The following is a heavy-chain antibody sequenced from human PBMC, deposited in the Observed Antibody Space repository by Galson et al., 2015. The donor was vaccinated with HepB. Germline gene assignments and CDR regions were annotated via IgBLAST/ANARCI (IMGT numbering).Heavy chain of an antibody. Sequence: PALVKPTQTLTLTCTLSGFSLSTSGVGVGWIRQPPGRALEWLALIYWDDDKRYSPSLKSRLTITKDTSKNQVVLTMTNVDPVDTGTYYCARRRVRGERLPSNAFDVWGQGTVVTVSS. J-gene: IGHJ3*01. CDR1: GFSLSTSGVG. CDR2: IYWDDDK. V-gene: IGHV2-5*02. D-gene: IGHD1-1*01. CDR3: ARRRVRGERLPSNAFDV.